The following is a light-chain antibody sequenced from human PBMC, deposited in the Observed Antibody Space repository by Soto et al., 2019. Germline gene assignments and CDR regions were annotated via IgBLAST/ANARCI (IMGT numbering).Light chain of an antibody. J-gene: IGKJ1*01. CDR1: QSVFSW. CDR3: QQYNSFSWS. Sequence: DIQLTQSPSTLSASVGDRVTITCRASQSVFSWLGWYQQKPGKAPKLLIYDASTLEGGVPSRFRGSGSGTEFTLTIGGLQPDDFATYHCQQYNSFSWSFGQGTKVEVK. CDR2: DAS. V-gene: IGKV1-5*01.